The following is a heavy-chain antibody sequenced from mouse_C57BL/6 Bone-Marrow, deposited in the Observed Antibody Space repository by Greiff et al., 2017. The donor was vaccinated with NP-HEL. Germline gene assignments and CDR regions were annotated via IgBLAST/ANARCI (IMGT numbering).Heavy chain of an antibody. CDR3: ALYYYGSSGDY. D-gene: IGHD1-1*01. V-gene: IGHV1-4*01. CDR1: GYTFTSYT. Sequence: QVQLQQSGAELARPGASVKMSCKASGYTFTSYTMHWVKQRPGQGLEWIGYINPSSGYTKYNQKFKDKATLTADKSSNTAYMQLSSLTSEDSAVYYCALYYYGSSGDYWGQGTTLTVSS. CDR2: INPSSGYT. J-gene: IGHJ2*01.